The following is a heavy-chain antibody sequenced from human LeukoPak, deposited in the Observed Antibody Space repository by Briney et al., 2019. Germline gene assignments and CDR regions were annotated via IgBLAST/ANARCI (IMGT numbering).Heavy chain of an antibody. CDR3: ARSLTYYYGSSGYHFSDY. D-gene: IGHD3-22*01. CDR1: GYSFTSYW. CDR2: IYPGDSDT. V-gene: IGHV5-51*01. Sequence: GESLKISCKGSGYSFTSYWIGWVRQMPGKGLEWMGIIYPGDSDTRYSPSFQGQVTISADKSISTAYLQWSSLKASDTAMYYCARSLTYYYGSSGYHFSDYWGQGTLVTVSS. J-gene: IGHJ4*02.